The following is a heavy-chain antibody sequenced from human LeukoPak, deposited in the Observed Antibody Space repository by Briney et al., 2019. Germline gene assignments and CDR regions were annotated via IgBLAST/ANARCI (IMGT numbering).Heavy chain of an antibody. CDR1: GFTFSRYC. D-gene: IGHD6-6*01. CDR2: IYSGGST. J-gene: IGHJ6*03. Sequence: PGGSLRLSCAASGFTFSRYCMNWVRQAPGKGLEWVSVIYSGGSTYYADSVKGRFTISRDNSKNTLYLQMNSLRAEDTAVYYCARSAGAARNYYYYYYMDVWAKGPRSPSP. CDR3: ARSAGAARNYYYYYYMDV. V-gene: IGHV3-53*01.